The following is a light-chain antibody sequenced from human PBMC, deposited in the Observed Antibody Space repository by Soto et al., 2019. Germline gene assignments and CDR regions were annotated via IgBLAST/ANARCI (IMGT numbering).Light chain of an antibody. CDR3: QQYNDRPPLT. CDR1: QSVNNN. Sequence: EVVMTQSPALLSVSPGERVTLSCRASQSVNNNLAWYQQQPGQAPRLLIYDTSSRATGVPARFSGSGSWTEFTITISSLKAEDFAVYYCQQYNDRPPLTFGGGTKVEI. V-gene: IGKV3-15*01. J-gene: IGKJ4*01. CDR2: DTS.